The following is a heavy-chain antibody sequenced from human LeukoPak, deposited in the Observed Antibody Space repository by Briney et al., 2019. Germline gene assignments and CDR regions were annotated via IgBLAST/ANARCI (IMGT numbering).Heavy chain of an antibody. V-gene: IGHV5-51*01. J-gene: IGHJ4*02. D-gene: IGHD3-3*01. CDR2: NYPGDSDT. CDR3: ARQNDFRLDY. Sequence: GASLKISCKGSGSTFSSYWIGWVRQLPGKGLEWMGINYPGDSDTRYSPSLQGQVTISVDTSIGTSYLQWSSLKASDTAIYYCARQNDFRLDYWGRGTLVTVSS. CDR1: GSTFSSYW.